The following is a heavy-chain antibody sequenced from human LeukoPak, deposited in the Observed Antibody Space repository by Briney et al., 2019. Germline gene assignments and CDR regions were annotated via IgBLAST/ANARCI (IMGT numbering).Heavy chain of an antibody. CDR1: GYTFSGYY. D-gene: IGHD6-13*01. J-gene: IGHJ4*02. CDR2: INPNSGGS. V-gene: IGHV1-2*02. CDR3: ARDAERGIAAAGTLDY. Sequence: ASVKVSCKASGYTFSGYYIHWVRQAPGQGLEWMGWINPNSGGSNYAQKFQGRVTMTRDTSISTVYMEVNRLKSDDTAVYYCARDAERGIAAAGTLDYWGQGTLVTVSS.